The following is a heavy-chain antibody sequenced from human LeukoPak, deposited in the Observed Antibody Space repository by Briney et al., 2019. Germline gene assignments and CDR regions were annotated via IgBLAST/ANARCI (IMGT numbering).Heavy chain of an antibody. CDR1: GFTFPSPA. CDR2: IVVSSGNT. J-gene: IGHJ4*02. CDR3: AADGSGSYFIY. V-gene: IGHV1-58*02. Sequence: SVKVSCKASGFTFPSPAMQGVRQARGQGLEWIGWIVVSSGNTNYAQNFQERFTITRDMSTSTAYMELSSLRSEDTAVYYCAADGSGSYFIYWGQGTLVTVSS. D-gene: IGHD3-10*01.